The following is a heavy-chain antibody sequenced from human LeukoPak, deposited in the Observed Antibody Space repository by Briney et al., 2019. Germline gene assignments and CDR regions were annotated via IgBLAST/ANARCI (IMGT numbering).Heavy chain of an antibody. D-gene: IGHD3-22*01. CDR2: INPSGGST. Sequence: ASVKVSCKASGYTFTSYYMHWVRQAPGQGLEWMGIINPSGGSTSYAQKFQGRVTMTRDTSTSTVYMELSSLRSEDTAVYYCARDLYHRYYHNSGHAFDYWGQGTLVTVSS. J-gene: IGHJ4*02. V-gene: IGHV1-46*01. CDR1: GYTFTSYY. CDR3: ARDLYHRYYHNSGHAFDY.